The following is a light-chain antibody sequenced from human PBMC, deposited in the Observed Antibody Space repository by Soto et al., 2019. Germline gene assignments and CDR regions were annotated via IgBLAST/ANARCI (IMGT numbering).Light chain of an antibody. J-gene: IGKJ4*01. CDR1: HDVSWN. CDR2: DAS. Sequence: DIPMTQPPSSLSASVGARVTIACQSSHDVSWNLNWFQQKPGEAPKLLIYDASNLERGVPSRFSGSGSGTDFTLTISSLQPEDVATYYCQQYSSMLSFGGGTEVDLK. V-gene: IGKV1-33*01. CDR3: QQYSSMLS.